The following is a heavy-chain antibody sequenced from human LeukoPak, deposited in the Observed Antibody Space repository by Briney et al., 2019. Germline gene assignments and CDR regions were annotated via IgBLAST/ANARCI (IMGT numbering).Heavy chain of an antibody. CDR1: GFTFSSYG. Sequence: SGGSLRLSCAASGFTFSSYGMSRVRQAPGKGLEWVSAISGSGGSTYYADSVKGRFTISRDNSKNTLCLQMNSLRAEDTAVYYCARSGRYEQWLGTYYFDYWGQGTLVTVSS. CDR3: ARSGRYEQWLGTYYFDY. J-gene: IGHJ4*02. CDR2: ISGSGGST. V-gene: IGHV3-23*01. D-gene: IGHD6-19*01.